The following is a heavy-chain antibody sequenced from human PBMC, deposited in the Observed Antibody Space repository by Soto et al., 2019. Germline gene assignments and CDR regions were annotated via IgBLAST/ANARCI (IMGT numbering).Heavy chain of an antibody. CDR2: IDWDDDK. D-gene: IGHD4-17*01. CDR1: GFSLSSKGMR. J-gene: IGHJ4*02. CDR3: ARSPGGFTVATYFFDY. Sequence: SCPTLVNPTQTLTLTCTFSGFSLSSKGMRVSWIRQPPGKALEWLARIDWDDDKFYSPSLRTRLTISKDTSKNQVVLTMTNVDPKDTATYYCARSPGGFTVATYFFDYWGQGTLVTVSS. V-gene: IGHV2-70*04.